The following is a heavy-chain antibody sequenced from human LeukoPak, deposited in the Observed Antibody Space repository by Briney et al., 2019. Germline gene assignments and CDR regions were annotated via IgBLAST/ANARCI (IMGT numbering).Heavy chain of an antibody. J-gene: IGHJ4*02. V-gene: IGHV3-9*01. D-gene: IGHD3-10*01. CDR2: ISWNSGSI. CDR3: AKDIHGSGSYLGY. CDR1: GFTFDDYA. Sequence: PGGSLRLYCAASGFTFDDYAMHWVRQAPGKGLEWVSGISWNSGSIGYADSVKGRFTISRDNAKNSLYLQMNSLRAEDTALYYCAKDIHGSGSYLGYWGQGTLVTVSS.